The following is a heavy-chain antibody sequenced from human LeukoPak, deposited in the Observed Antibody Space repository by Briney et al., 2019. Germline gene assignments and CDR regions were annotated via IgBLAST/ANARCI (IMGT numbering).Heavy chain of an antibody. D-gene: IGHD3-10*01. CDR1: GFTFSSYW. CDR3: ARDQHRVVRGENFDY. Sequence: GGSLRLSCAASGFTFSSYWMSWVRQAPGKGLEWVANIKQDGSEKYYVDSVKGRFTISRDNAKNSLYLQMNSLRAEDTAVYYCARDQHRVVRGENFDYWGQGTLVTVSS. V-gene: IGHV3-7*01. J-gene: IGHJ4*02. CDR2: IKQDGSEK.